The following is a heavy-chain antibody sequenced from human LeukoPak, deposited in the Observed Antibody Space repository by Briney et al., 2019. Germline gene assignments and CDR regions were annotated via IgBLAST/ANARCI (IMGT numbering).Heavy chain of an antibody. CDR1: GFTFSGYW. CDR2: IKQDGSEK. CDR3: AKGVGSTGSYFDY. Sequence: GGSLRLSCAASGFTFSGYWMSWVRQAPGKGLEWVANIKQDGSEKYYVDSVKGRFTISRDNAKNSLFLQMNSLRADDTAVYYCAKGVGSTGSYFDYWGQGTLVTVSS. J-gene: IGHJ4*02. V-gene: IGHV3-7*02. D-gene: IGHD1-26*01.